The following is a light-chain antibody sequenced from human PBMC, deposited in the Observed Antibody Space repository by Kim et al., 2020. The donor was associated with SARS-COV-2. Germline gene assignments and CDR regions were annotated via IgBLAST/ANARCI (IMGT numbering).Light chain of an antibody. CDR2: INN. CDR3: AAWDYSLSAYV. CDR1: NSNIGSGP. V-gene: IGLV1-44*01. J-gene: IGLJ1*01. Sequence: QSVLTQPPSASGTPGQRVTISCSGSNSNIGSGPANWYQQLPGTAPKLLIYINNQRPSGVPDRFSGSKSGTSASLAISGLQPEDEADYYCAAWDYSLSAYVFGTGTKVTVL.